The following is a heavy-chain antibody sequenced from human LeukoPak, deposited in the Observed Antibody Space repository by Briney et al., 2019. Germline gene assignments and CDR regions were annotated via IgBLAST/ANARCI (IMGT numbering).Heavy chain of an antibody. CDR3: ARPTLEMATIFHLYYYYGMDV. CDR2: ISYDGSNK. Sequence: GGSLRLSCAASGFTFSSYAMHWVRQAPGKGLEWVAVISYDGSNKYYADSVKGRFTISRDNSKNTLYLQMNSLRAEDTAVYYCARPTLEMATIFHLYYYYGMDVWGQGTTVTVSS. CDR1: GFTFSSYA. J-gene: IGHJ6*02. D-gene: IGHD5-24*01. V-gene: IGHV3-30-3*01.